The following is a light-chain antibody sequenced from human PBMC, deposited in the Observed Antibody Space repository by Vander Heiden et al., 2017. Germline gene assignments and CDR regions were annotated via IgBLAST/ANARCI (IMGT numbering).Light chain of an antibody. J-gene: IGKJ1*01. Sequence: TGARVTNTCRASQGISSYLACYQQKPGEAPKLLIYAASTLQSGVPSRFSGSGSGTDFTLTISCLQSEDFATYYCQHYYSYPVTFGQGTKVEIK. CDR3: QHYYSYPVT. CDR1: QGISSY. CDR2: AAS. V-gene: IGKV1-8*01.